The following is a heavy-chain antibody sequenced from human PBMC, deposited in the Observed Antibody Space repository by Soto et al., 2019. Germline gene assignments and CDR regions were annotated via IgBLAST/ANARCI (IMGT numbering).Heavy chain of an antibody. V-gene: IGHV4-34*01. Sequence: SETLSLTCAVYGGCFSGYYWSWIRQPPGKGLEWIGEINHSGSTNYNPSLKSRVTISVDTSKNQFSLKLSSVTAADTAVYYCARGPRIQLWFDYWGQRTLVTVSS. CDR3: ARGPRIQLWFDY. CDR2: INHSGST. CDR1: GGCFSGYY. D-gene: IGHD5-18*01. J-gene: IGHJ4*02.